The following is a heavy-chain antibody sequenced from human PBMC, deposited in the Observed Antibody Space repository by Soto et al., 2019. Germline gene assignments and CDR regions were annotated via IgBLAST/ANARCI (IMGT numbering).Heavy chain of an antibody. Sequence: QVQLQESGPGLVKPSQTLSLTCTVSGGSISSGGYYWSWIRQHPGKGLEWIGYIYYSGSTYYNPSLKSRITISVDASKKQCSRKLSSVTAADTAVYYCARCVGGSRSAFDIWGQGTMVTVSS. CDR3: ARCVGGSRSAFDI. D-gene: IGHD2-15*01. CDR1: GGSISSGGYY. V-gene: IGHV4-31*03. CDR2: IYYSGST. J-gene: IGHJ3*02.